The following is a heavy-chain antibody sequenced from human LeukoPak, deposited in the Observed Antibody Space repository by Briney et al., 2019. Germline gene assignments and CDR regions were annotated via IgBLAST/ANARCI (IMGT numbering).Heavy chain of an antibody. D-gene: IGHD3-22*01. CDR2: IRSKAYGGTT. V-gene: IGHV3-49*04. CDR3: TRVVYYDSSGPLPNDAFDI. Sequence: GGSLRLSCTASGFTFGDYAMSWVRQAPGKGLEWVGFIRSKAYGGTTEYAASVKGRFTISRDDSKSIAYLQMNSLKTEDTAVYYCTRVVYYDSSGPLPNDAFDIWGQGTMVTVSS. J-gene: IGHJ3*02. CDR1: GFTFGDYA.